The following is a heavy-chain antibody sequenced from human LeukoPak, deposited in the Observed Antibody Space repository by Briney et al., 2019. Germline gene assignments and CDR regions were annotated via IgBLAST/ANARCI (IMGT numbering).Heavy chain of an antibody. D-gene: IGHD3-10*01. J-gene: IGHJ6*03. CDR2: INRSGST. Sequence: PSETLSLTCAVYGGSFSGYYWSWIRQPPGKGLEWIGEINRSGSTNYNPSLKSRVTISVDTSENQFSLKLSSVTAADTAVYYCARGRGNYGSGSYYYYYYYMDVWGKGTTVTVSS. CDR3: ARGRGNYGSGSYYYYYYYMDV. V-gene: IGHV4-34*01. CDR1: GGSFSGYY.